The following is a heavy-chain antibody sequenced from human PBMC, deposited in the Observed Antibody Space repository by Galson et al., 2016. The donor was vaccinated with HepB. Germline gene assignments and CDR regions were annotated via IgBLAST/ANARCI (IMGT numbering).Heavy chain of an antibody. CDR3: ARLSGYSSGWFDS. CDR1: GYTFNQYG. Sequence: SVKVSCKASGYTFNQYGITWVRQAPGQGLEWMGWISTFNGNAHYAQKFQDRVTMTTDASTTTAFMEVRSLRSDDTAVYFCARLSGYSSGWFDSWGQGTLVTVSS. D-gene: IGHD2-15*01. V-gene: IGHV1-18*04. J-gene: IGHJ5*01. CDR2: ISTFNGNA.